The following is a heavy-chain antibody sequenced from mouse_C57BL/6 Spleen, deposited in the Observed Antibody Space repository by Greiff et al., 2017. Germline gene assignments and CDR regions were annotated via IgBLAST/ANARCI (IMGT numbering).Heavy chain of an antibody. CDR2: IRNKANNHAT. CDR1: GFTFSDAW. Sequence: EVKLVESGGGLVQPGGSMKLSCAASGFTFSDAWMDWVRQSPGKGLEWVAEIRNKANNHATYYAESVKGRFTISRDDSKSSVYLQMNSLRAEDTGIYYCTRFFITTVVAFGYWGQGTTLTVSS. D-gene: IGHD1-1*01. V-gene: IGHV6-6*01. CDR3: TRFFITTVVAFGY. J-gene: IGHJ2*01.